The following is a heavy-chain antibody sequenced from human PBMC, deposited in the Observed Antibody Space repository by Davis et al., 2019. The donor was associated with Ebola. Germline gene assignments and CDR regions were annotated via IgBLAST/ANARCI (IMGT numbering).Heavy chain of an antibody. CDR1: GFTFSSYG. J-gene: IGHJ4*02. Sequence: GGSLRLSCAASGFTFSSYGMNWVRQTPGKGLEWVSSISGTGTTYYVDSVKGRFTISRDNSKNTLYLQMNSLRAEDTAVYYCAKDPQADYGGNSYYFDYWGQGTLVTVSS. V-gene: IGHV3-NL1*01. CDR2: ISGTGTT. CDR3: AKDPQADYGGNSYYFDY. D-gene: IGHD4-23*01.